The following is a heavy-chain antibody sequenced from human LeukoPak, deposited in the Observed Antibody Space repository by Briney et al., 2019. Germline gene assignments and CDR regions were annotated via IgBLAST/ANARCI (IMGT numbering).Heavy chain of an antibody. J-gene: IGHJ4*02. CDR1: GYTFTGYY. CDR3: ARTFYGDYNFDY. V-gene: IGHV1-2*02. CDR2: INPNSGGT. Sequence: ASVKVSCKASGYTFTGYYMHWVRQAPGQGLEWMGWINPNSGGTNYAQKFQGRVTMTRDTSISTAYMELSRLRSDDTAVYYCARTFYGDYNFDYWGQGTLVTGSS. D-gene: IGHD4-17*01.